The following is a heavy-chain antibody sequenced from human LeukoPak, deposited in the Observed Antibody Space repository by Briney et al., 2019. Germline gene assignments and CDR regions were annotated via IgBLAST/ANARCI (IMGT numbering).Heavy chain of an antibody. D-gene: IGHD2-15*01. Sequence: GESLKISCKGSGYSFTSYWIGWVRQMPGEGLEWMGIIYPGDSDTRYSPSFQGQVTISADKSISTAYLQWSSLKASDTAMYYCARLGRYCSGGSCYPDYYYYGMDVWGQGTTVTVSS. CDR2: IYPGDSDT. J-gene: IGHJ6*02. CDR1: GYSFTSYW. V-gene: IGHV5-51*01. CDR3: ARLGRYCSGGSCYPDYYYYGMDV.